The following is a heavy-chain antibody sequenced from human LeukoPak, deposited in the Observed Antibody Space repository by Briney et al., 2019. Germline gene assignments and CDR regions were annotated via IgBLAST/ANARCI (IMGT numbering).Heavy chain of an antibody. Sequence: SGPTLVKPTQTLTLSCSFSGFSLSTSGMCVSWIRQPPGKALEWLARIDWDDDKYYSTSLKTRLTISKDTSKNQVVLTMTNMDPVDTATYYCARSRYSDDSSMPYIDYWGQGTLVTVSS. D-gene: IGHD3-22*01. CDR1: GFSLSTSGMC. CDR2: IDWDDDK. CDR3: ARSRYSDDSSMPYIDY. V-gene: IGHV2-70*11. J-gene: IGHJ4*02.